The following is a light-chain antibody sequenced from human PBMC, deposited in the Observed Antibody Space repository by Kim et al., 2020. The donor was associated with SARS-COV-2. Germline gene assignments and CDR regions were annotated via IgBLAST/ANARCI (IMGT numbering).Light chain of an antibody. Sequence: QSVLTQPASVSGSPGQSITISCTGTSSDIGANDYVAWYQQHPGEAPKLIIHDVIKRPSGVSHRFSGSKSGNTASLTIFGLQAEDEADYFCSSYTSRTSLWFGSGTKVTVL. CDR2: DVI. CDR3: SSYTSRTSLW. CDR1: SSDIGANDY. V-gene: IGLV2-14*03. J-gene: IGLJ1*01.